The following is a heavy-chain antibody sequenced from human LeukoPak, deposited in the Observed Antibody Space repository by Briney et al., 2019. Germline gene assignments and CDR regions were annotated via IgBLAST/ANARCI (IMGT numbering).Heavy chain of an antibody. J-gene: IGHJ4*02. CDR3: ARGSGWLRPQPFDY. Sequence: SETLSLTCTVPGGSISSYYWSWIRQPPGKGLEWIGYIYYSGSTNYNPSLKSRVTISVDTSKNQFSLKLSSVTAADTAVYYCARGSGWLRPQPFDYWGQGTMVTVSS. CDR1: GGSISSYY. CDR2: IYYSGST. V-gene: IGHV4-59*08. D-gene: IGHD5-12*01.